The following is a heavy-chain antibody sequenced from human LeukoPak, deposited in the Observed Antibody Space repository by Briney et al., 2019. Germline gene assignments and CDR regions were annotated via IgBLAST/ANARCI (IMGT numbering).Heavy chain of an antibody. V-gene: IGHV1-69*01. CDR2: VIPIFGTA. Sequence: SVKVSCKASGGTFSNYAVSWVRQAPGQGLEWMGEVIPIFGTANYAQKFQGRVTITADESTSTAYLDLSSLRSEDTAVYYCARDAHYGSGSSFDFWGQGTLVTVSS. CDR3: ARDAHYGSGSSFDF. J-gene: IGHJ4*02. CDR1: GGTFSNYA. D-gene: IGHD3-10*01.